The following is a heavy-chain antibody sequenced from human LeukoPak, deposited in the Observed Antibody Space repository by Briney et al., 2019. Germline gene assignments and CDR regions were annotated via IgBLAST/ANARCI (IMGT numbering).Heavy chain of an antibody. J-gene: IGHJ5*02. V-gene: IGHV1-8*01. CDR3: ARGPHRKPLGYCSSTSCYHP. Sequence: ASVKVSCKAPGYTFTSYDINWVRQATGQGLEWMGWMNPNSGNTGYAQKFQGRVTMTRNTSISTAYMELSSLRSEDTAVYYCARGPHRKPLGYCSSTSCYHPWGQGTLVTVSS. D-gene: IGHD2-2*01. CDR2: MNPNSGNT. CDR1: GYTFTSYD.